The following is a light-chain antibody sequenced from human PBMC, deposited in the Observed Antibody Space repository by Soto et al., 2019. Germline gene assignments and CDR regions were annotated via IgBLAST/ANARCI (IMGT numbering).Light chain of an antibody. CDR3: QRRSNWPIT. J-gene: IGKJ5*01. V-gene: IGKV4-1*01. CDR2: CAS. CDR1: LTVXYSSNNKNY. Sequence: DMVMNQSSHSLTASLGERATIHQKSRLTVXYSSNNKNYLAGYQQKPGQPPKLFIYCASTRESGVPDRFSGGGSGTYFTLTISSLDPEDVALYYCQRRSNWPITFGQGTRLDIK.